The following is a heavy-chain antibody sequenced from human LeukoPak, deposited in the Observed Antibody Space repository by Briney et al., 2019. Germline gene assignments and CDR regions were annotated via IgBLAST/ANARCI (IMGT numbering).Heavy chain of an antibody. CDR3: ASLPAAGSIPIDY. J-gene: IGHJ4*02. V-gene: IGHV4-39*01. CDR2: IYYSGNT. D-gene: IGHD6-13*01. Sequence: SETLSLTCTVSGASISGSSYYWGWIRQPPGKGLEWIGSIYYSGNTYYNPSLKSRVTTFVDMSKNQFSLKLTSVTAADTAVYYCASLPAAGSIPIDYWGQETLVTASS. CDR1: GASISGSSYY.